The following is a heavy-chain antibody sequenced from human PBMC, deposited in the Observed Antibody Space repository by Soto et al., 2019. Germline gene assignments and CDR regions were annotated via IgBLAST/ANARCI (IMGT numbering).Heavy chain of an antibody. CDR3: AREGSMIAEPQ. D-gene: IGHD3-22*01. Sequence: SVKVSCKASGGTFISYAISLLLQAPGQGLEWMGGIIPIFGTANYAQKFQGRVTITADESTSTAYMELSSLRSEDTAVYYCAREGSMIAEPQWGQGTLVTVSS. CDR1: GGTFISYA. CDR2: IIPIFGTA. V-gene: IGHV1-69*13. J-gene: IGHJ4*02.